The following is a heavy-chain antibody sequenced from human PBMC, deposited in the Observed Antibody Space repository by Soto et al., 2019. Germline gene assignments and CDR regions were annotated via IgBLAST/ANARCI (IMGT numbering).Heavy chain of an antibody. CDR2: IYYSGST. J-gene: IGHJ4*02. CDR3: AANIVATIPPPAEDY. CDR1: DFTISNSSYY. Sequence: SETLSLNCTFSDFTISNSSYYLGWIRPPPGKGLEWIGSIYYSGSTYYNPSLKSRVTISVDTSKNQFSLKLSSVTAADTAVYYCAANIVATIPPPAEDYWGQGTQVTVSS. V-gene: IGHV4-39*01. D-gene: IGHD5-12*01.